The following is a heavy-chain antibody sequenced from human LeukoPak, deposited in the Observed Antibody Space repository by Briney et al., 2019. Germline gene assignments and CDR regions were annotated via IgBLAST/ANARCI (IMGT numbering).Heavy chain of an antibody. D-gene: IGHD1-26*01. V-gene: IGHV3-49*04. CDR3: TRVWNSGSFDY. Sequence: GGSLRLSCTASGFTFGDYAMSWVRQAPGKWLEWVGFIRSKAYGGTTEYAASVKGRFTISRDDSKSIAYLQMNSLKTEDTAVYYCTRVWNSGSFDYWGQGTLVTVSS. J-gene: IGHJ4*02. CDR2: IRSKAYGGTT. CDR1: GFTFGDYA.